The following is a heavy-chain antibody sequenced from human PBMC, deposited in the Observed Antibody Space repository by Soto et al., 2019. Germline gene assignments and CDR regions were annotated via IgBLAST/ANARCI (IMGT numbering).Heavy chain of an antibody. CDR3: ARSDIVATIYYYYGMDV. J-gene: IGHJ6*02. D-gene: IGHD5-12*01. V-gene: IGHV1-3*01. CDR2: INAGNGNT. Sequence: ASVEVSCKASGYTFTSCAMHWVRQAPGQRLEWMGWINAGNGNTKYSQKFQGRVTITRDTSASTAYMELSSLRSEDTAVYYCARSDIVATIYYYYGMDVWGQGTTVTVSS. CDR1: GYTFTSCA.